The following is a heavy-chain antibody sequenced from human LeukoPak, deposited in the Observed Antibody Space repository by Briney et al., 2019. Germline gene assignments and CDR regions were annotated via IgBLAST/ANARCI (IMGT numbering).Heavy chain of an antibody. Sequence: SETLSLTCTVSGGSISSYYWSWIRQPAGKGLEWIGRIYTSGSTNYNPSLKSRVTMSVDTSKNQFSLKLGSVTAEDTAVYYCARSARLVPAAMMDVWGQGTTVTVSS. V-gene: IGHV4-4*07. D-gene: IGHD2-2*01. CDR3: ARSARLVPAAMMDV. CDR1: GGSISSYY. CDR2: IYTSGST. J-gene: IGHJ6*02.